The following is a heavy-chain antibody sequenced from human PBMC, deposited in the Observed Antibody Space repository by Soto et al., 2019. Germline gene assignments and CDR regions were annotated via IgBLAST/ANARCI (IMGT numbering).Heavy chain of an antibody. CDR2: ISGSGGST. V-gene: IGHV3-23*01. J-gene: IGHJ6*02. CDR3: APAAREYYYYGMDV. Sequence: EVQLLESGGGLVQPGGSLRLSCAVSGFTFSSYAMSWVRQAPGKGLEWVSAISGSGGSTYYADSVKGRFTIARDNSKNTLARQMNSLRAEDTAVYDCAPAAREYYYYGMDVWGQGTTDTVSS. CDR1: GFTFSSYA.